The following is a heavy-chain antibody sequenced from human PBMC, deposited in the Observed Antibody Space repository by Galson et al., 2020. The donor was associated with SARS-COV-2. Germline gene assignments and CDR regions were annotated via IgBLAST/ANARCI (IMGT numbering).Heavy chain of an antibody. J-gene: IGHJ4*02. CDR1: GFNFSTYA. CDR3: ARFWVADGRSSLEF. V-gene: IGHV3-21*01. Sequence: GGSLRLSCAASGFNFSTYAVNWVRQAPGKGLEWVSAISPSSQYIFYATSVKGRFTISRDNTKNTLLLQLNSLRAEDTAVYYCARFWVADGRSSLEFWGQGTLVTVSS. D-gene: IGHD6-6*01. CDR2: ISPSSQYI.